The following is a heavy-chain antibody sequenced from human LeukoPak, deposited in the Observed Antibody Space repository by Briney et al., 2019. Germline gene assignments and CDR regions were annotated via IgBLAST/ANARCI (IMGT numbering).Heavy chain of an antibody. CDR2: INPTGGST. D-gene: IGHD4-17*01. Sequence: ASVKVSCKASGYTFTSYYMHWVRQAPGQGLEWMGLINPTGGSTGYAQKFQGRVTMTRDMSTSTVYMELSSLRSEDTAVYYCAREAVRTRIDYWGQGTLVTVSS. CDR3: AREAVRTRIDY. V-gene: IGHV1-46*01. J-gene: IGHJ4*02. CDR1: GYTFTSYY.